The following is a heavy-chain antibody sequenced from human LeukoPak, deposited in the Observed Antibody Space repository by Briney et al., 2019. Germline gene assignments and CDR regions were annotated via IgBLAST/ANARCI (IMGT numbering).Heavy chain of an antibody. D-gene: IGHD6-13*01. J-gene: IGHJ6*03. CDR1: GGTFSSYA. V-gene: IGHV1-69*01. CDR2: IIPIFGTA. Sequence: GSSVKVSCKASGGTFSSYAISWVRQAPGQGLEWMGGIIPIFGTANYAQKFQGRVTITADESTSTAYMELSSLRSEDTAVYYSARDRWGYSSYYYYMDVWGKGTTVTVSS. CDR3: ARDRWGYSSYYYYMDV.